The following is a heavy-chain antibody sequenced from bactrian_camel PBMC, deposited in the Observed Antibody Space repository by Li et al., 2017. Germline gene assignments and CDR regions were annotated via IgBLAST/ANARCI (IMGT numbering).Heavy chain of an antibody. CDR3: AARGGFGSCTLDTRSSPFGY. Sequence: HVQLVESGGGSVQAGGSLRLSCAVSGSTYSRSCMGWFRQAPGKEREAVAIIKRTDVTVYSDSVKGRFTISKDEDENVLYLQMDMLRPEDTAMYYCAARGGFGSCTLDTRSSPFGYWGQGTQVTVS. J-gene: IGHJ6*01. CDR2: IKRTDVT. D-gene: IGHD2*01. CDR1: GSTYSRSC. V-gene: IGHV3S53*01.